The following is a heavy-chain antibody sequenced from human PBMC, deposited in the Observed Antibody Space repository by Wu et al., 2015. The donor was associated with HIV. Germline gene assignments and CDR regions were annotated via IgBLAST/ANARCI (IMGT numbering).Heavy chain of an antibody. D-gene: IGHD2-2*01. V-gene: IGHV1-18*01. CDR1: LHLYQLW. Sequence: QVQLVQSGAEVKKPGAVSEGLLQGFWLHLYQLWYQLGATGPGQGLEWMGWISAYNGNTNYAQKLQGRVTMTTDTSTSTAYMELRSLRSDDTAVYYCARDRECASTSCYSRANWFDPWGQGTLVTVSS. CDR2: ISAYNGNT. J-gene: IGHJ5*02. CDR3: ARDRECASTSCYSRANWFDP.